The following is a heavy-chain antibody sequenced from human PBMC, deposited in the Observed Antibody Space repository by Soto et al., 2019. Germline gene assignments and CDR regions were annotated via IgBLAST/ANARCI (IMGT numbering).Heavy chain of an antibody. V-gene: IGHV3-33*01. CDR3: ARDNLNHVSAFDI. Sequence: QVQLVESGGGVVQPGRSLRLSCAASGFTFSSYAIHWVRQAPGKGLEWVAVIWSDGSNKYYADSVKGRFTISRDNSKNTLYLQMNSLRAEDTAVYYCARDNLNHVSAFDIWGQGTVVTVSS. CDR2: IWSDGSNK. D-gene: IGHD3-9*01. J-gene: IGHJ3*02. CDR1: GFTFSSYA.